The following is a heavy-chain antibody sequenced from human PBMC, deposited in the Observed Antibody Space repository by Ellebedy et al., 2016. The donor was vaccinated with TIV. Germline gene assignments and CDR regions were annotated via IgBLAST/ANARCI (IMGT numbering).Heavy chain of an antibody. Sequence: SVKVSCXASGGTFSSYTISWVRQAPGQGPEWMGKIIPITDMPNYAQKFQGRVTITADKSTSTAYMELSSLRSEDTAVYYCARVNQWQGFDAWGQGTLVTVSS. CDR2: IIPITDMP. D-gene: IGHD6-19*01. V-gene: IGHV1-69*02. CDR3: ARVNQWQGFDA. J-gene: IGHJ5*02. CDR1: GGTFSSYT.